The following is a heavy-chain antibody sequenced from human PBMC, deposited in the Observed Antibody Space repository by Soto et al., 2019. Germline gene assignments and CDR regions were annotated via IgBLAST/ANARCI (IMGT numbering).Heavy chain of an antibody. V-gene: IGHV1-69*13. CDR1: GYTFTGYY. D-gene: IGHD3-3*01. CDR2: IIPIFGTA. Sequence: GASVKVSCKASGYTFTGYYMHWVRQAPGQGLEWMGGIIPIFGTANYAQKFQGRVTITADESTSTAYMELSSLRSEDTAVYYCARVSLGPGPRSGYSPYYYGMDVWGQGTTVTVSS. J-gene: IGHJ6*02. CDR3: ARVSLGPGPRSGYSPYYYGMDV.